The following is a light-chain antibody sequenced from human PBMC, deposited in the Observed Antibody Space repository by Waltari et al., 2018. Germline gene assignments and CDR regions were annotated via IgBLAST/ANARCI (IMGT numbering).Light chain of an antibody. J-gene: IGLJ2*01. CDR1: SSDVGGYNS. CDR3: SSYTSSSKGV. Sequence: QSALTQPASVSGSPGQSLTISCTGTSSDVGGYNSVPWYQQHPGKAPKLMIYEVSNRPSGVSNRFSGSKSGNTASLTISGLQAEDEADYYCSSYTSSSKGVFGGGTKLTVL. CDR2: EVS. V-gene: IGLV2-14*01.